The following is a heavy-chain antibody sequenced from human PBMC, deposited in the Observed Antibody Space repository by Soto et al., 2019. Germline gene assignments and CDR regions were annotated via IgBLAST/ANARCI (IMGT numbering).Heavy chain of an antibody. Sequence: QVQLVQSGAEVKKPGSSLKVSCKASGGTFSSYTLSWVRQAPGQGLEWMGRIIPILGIANYAQKFQGRVTITADKSTSTAYMELSSLRSEDTAVYYCARDPGIRYFDDYYYYGMDVWGQGTTVTVSS. D-gene: IGHD3-9*01. CDR1: GGTFSSYT. CDR2: IIPILGIA. J-gene: IGHJ6*02. CDR3: ARDPGIRYFDDYYYYGMDV. V-gene: IGHV1-69*08.